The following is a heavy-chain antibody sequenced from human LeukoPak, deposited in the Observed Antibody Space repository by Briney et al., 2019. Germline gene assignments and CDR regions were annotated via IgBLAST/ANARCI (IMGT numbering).Heavy chain of an antibody. CDR2: IIPIFGTA. V-gene: IGHV1-69*13. Sequence: SVKVSCKASGGTFSSYAISWVRQAPGQGLEWMGGIIPIFGTANYAQKFQGRVTITADESTSTAYMELSSLRSEDTAVYYCARGVYGGYYDSSGYYYFQHWGQGTLVTVSS. CDR1: GGTFSSYA. J-gene: IGHJ1*01. D-gene: IGHD3-22*01. CDR3: ARGVYGGYYDSSGYYYFQH.